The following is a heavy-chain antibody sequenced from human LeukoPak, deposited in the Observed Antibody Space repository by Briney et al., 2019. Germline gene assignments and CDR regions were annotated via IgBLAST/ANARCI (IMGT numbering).Heavy chain of an antibody. D-gene: IGHD3-10*01. Sequence: SETLSLTCTVSGGSISSYYWSWIRQPPGKGLEWIGYIYYSGSTNYNPSLKSRVTMSVDTSKNQFSLKLSSVTAADTAVYYCARDEMVRGTYYMDVWGKGTTVTISS. CDR3: ARDEMVRGTYYMDV. CDR1: GGSISSYY. V-gene: IGHV4-59*12. J-gene: IGHJ6*03. CDR2: IYYSGST.